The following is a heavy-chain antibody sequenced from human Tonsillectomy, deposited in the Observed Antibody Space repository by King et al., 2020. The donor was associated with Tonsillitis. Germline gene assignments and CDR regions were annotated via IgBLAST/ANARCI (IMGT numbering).Heavy chain of an antibody. CDR2: ISSRGTYI. CDR3: AKDKGTDYYDSGRGAFDI. J-gene: IGHJ3*02. CDR1: GFTFSNHD. V-gene: IGHV3-21*01. Sequence: VQLVESGGGLVKPGGSLRLSCVTSGFTFSNHDMNWVRQAPGKGLEWVSSISSRGTYIHHADLLKGRVNISRDNAKNSLYLQMDSLRAEDTAVYYCAKDKGTDYYDSGRGAFDIWGQGTRVTVSS. D-gene: IGHD3-22*01.